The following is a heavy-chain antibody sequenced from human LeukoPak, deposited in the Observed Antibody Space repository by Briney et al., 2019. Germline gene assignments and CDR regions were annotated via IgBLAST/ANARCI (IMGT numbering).Heavy chain of an antibody. CDR3: ARGRGSGT. CDR2: ISYTGST. J-gene: IGHJ3*01. CDR1: GGSISSRSHY. V-gene: IGHV4-39*07. Sequence: SETLSLTCTVSGGSISSRSHYWGWIRQPPGKGLEWIGSISYTGSTYYNPSLKSRVTISVDTSKNQFSLKLSSVTAADTAVYYCARGRGSGTWGQGTMVTVSS. D-gene: IGHD1-26*01.